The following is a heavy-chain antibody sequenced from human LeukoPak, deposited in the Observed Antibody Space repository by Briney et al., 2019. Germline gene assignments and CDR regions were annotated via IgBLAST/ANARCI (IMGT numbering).Heavy chain of an antibody. V-gene: IGHV4-59*01. J-gene: IGHJ4*02. CDR3: ARVTGYVIQDYFDY. CDR2: IYYSGST. CDR1: GGSISSYY. Sequence: PSETLSLTCTVSGGSISSYYWSWIRQPPGKGLEWIGYIYYSGSTNYNPSLKSRVTISVDTSKNQFSLKLRSVTAADTAVYYCARVTGYVIQDYFDYWGQGTLVTVSS. D-gene: IGHD5-18*01.